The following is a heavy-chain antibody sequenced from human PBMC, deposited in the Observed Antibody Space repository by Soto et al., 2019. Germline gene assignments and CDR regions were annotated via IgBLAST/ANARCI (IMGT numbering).Heavy chain of an antibody. CDR3: SRDWGCSGCPN. Sequence: SGTLSLTCSVSGHSLSSGGFYWSWIRLHPGTGLEWVGYIYFTGTTLYNPSLKSRLAISVDTSKNQCSLKLTSVPAADTALYYCSRDWGCSGCPNWGQGVLVTVSS. V-gene: IGHV4-31*03. J-gene: IGHJ4*02. CDR1: GHSLSSGGFY. D-gene: IGHD6-19*01. CDR2: IYFTGTT.